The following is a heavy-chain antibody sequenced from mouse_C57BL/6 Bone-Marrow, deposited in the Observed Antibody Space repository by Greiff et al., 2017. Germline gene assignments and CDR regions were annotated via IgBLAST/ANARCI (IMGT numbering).Heavy chain of an antibody. D-gene: IGHD1-1*02. Sequence: VKLQEPGAELVKPGASVKMSCKASGYTFTSYWITWVKQRPGQGLAWIGDIYPGSGSTNYNEKFKSKATLTVDTSSSPAYMQLSSLTSEDSAVYYCARRGGSMDYYAMDYWGQGTSVTVSS. CDR1: GYTFTSYW. J-gene: IGHJ4*01. CDR2: IYPGSGST. CDR3: ARRGGSMDYYAMDY. V-gene: IGHV1-55*01.